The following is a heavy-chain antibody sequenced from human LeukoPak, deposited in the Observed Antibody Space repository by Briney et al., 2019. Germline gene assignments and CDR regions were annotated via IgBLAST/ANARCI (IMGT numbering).Heavy chain of an antibody. V-gene: IGHV3-9*01. Sequence: GRSLRLSCAASGFTFDDYAMHWVRHAPGKGLEWASGISWNSGSIGYADSVKGRFTISRDNAKNSLYLQMNSLRAEDTAVYYCARVSPNTVTTLQYFDYWGQGTLVTVSS. CDR1: GFTFDDYA. D-gene: IGHD4-17*01. CDR2: ISWNSGSI. CDR3: ARVSPNTVTTLQYFDY. J-gene: IGHJ4*02.